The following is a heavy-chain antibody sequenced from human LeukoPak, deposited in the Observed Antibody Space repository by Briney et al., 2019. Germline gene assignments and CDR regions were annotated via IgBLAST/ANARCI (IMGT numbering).Heavy chain of an antibody. CDR1: GFTFGSYS. V-gene: IGHV3-21*01. Sequence: GGSLRLSCAASGFTFGSYSMNWVRQAPGKGLEWVSSISSSSSYIYYADSVKGRFTISRDNAKNSLYLQMNSLRAEDTAVYYCARFLDVGYYYYGMDVWGQGTTVTVSS. CDR2: ISSSSSYI. CDR3: ARFLDVGYYYYGMDV. J-gene: IGHJ6*02. D-gene: IGHD3-3*01.